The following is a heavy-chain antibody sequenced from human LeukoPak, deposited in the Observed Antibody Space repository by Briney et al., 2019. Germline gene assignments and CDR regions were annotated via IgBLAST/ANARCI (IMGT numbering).Heavy chain of an antibody. J-gene: IGHJ1*01. V-gene: IGHV3-33*06. D-gene: IGHD2-21*02. Sequence: GRSLRLSCAASGFTFSSYGMHWVRQAPGKGLEWVAVIWYDGSNKYYADSVKGRFTISRDNSKNTLYLQMNSLRAEDTAVYYCAKAPHGFGAYCGGDCYWYFQHWGQGTLVTVSP. CDR1: GFTFSSYG. CDR3: AKAPHGFGAYCGGDCYWYFQH. CDR2: IWYDGSNK.